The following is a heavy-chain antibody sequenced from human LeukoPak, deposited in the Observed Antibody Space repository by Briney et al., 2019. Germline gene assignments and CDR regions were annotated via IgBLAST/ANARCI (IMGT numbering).Heavy chain of an antibody. V-gene: IGHV4-34*01. CDR3: ARGDYVWGSSHNFDY. CDR1: GGSFSGYY. D-gene: IGHD3-16*01. J-gene: IGHJ4*02. Sequence: SETLSLTCAVYGGSFSGYYWSWIRQPPGKGLEWIGEINHSGSTNYNPSLKSRVTISVDTSKNQFSLKLSSVTAADTAVYYCARGDYVWGSSHNFDYWGQGTLVTVSP. CDR2: INHSGST.